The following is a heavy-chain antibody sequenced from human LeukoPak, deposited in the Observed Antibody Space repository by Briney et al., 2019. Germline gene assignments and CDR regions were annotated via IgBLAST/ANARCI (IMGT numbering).Heavy chain of an antibody. CDR1: GFDFSSFP. J-gene: IGHJ4*02. CDR2: ISYDGSNK. Sequence: GRSLRLSCTGSGFDFSSFPMHGVRQAPGKGLEWVAVISYDGSNKYFADSVKGRFTISRDNSKNTPYLQMNSLRAEDTALYYCAKEQTSSGYLDYWGRGTLVTVSS. V-gene: IGHV3-30-3*01. D-gene: IGHD3-10*01. CDR3: AKEQTSSGYLDY.